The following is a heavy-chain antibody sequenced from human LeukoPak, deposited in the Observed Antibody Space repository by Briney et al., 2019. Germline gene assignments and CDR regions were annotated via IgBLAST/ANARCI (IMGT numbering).Heavy chain of an antibody. CDR2: INHSGST. Sequence: SSETLSLTCAVHGGSFSGYYWSWIRQPPGKGLEWIGEINHSGSTNYNPSLKSRVTISVDTSKNQFSLKLTSVTAADTAVYYCARDARVQKWFGEVIMTTTYYFDDWGQGTLVTVSS. J-gene: IGHJ4*02. D-gene: IGHD3-10*01. CDR1: GGSFSGYY. CDR3: ARDARVQKWFGEVIMTTTYYFDD. V-gene: IGHV4-34*01.